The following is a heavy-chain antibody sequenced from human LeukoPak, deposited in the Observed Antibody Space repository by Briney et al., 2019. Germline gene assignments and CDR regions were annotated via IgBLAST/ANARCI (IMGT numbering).Heavy chain of an antibody. CDR3: ARDRDHDILIGHPDY. CDR2: ISGSGGST. V-gene: IGHV3-23*01. CDR1: GFTFSSYA. J-gene: IGHJ4*02. D-gene: IGHD3-9*01. Sequence: PGGSLRLSCAASGFTFSSYAMSWVRQAPGKGLEWVSAISGSGGSTYYADSVKGRFTISRDNSKNTLYLQMNSLRPEDTAVYYCARDRDHDILIGHPDYWGQETLVTVSS.